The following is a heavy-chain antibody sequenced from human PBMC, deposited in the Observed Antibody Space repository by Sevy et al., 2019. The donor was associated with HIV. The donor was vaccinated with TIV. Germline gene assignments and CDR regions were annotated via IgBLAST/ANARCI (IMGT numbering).Heavy chain of an antibody. Sequence: GESLKISCAASGFTFTSYAMNWVRQAPGKGLDWVSSISGSGRSTYYADSVEGWFTISRDNSKNTLSLQMNSLRADDTAVYYCAKGYCSGGSCPRDYYYYGMDVWGQGTTVTVSS. CDR2: ISGSGRST. D-gene: IGHD2-15*01. CDR1: GFTFTSYA. V-gene: IGHV3-23*01. CDR3: AKGYCSGGSCPRDYYYYGMDV. J-gene: IGHJ6*02.